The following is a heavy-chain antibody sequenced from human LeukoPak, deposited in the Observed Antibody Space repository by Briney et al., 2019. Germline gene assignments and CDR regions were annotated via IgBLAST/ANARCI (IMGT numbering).Heavy chain of an antibody. CDR2: FFYSGST. CDR3: ARHPYLTTPFDD. D-gene: IGHD4-11*01. V-gene: IGHV4-39*01. J-gene: IGHJ4*02. Sequence: SETLSRTCIVSGGSISSSSYYWCWIRQPPGKGLDWIGSFFYSGSTYYNPSLKSRVTISVDTSKNQFSLKLSSVTAADTAVYYCARHPYLTTPFDDWEQGTLVTVSS. CDR1: GGSISSSSYY.